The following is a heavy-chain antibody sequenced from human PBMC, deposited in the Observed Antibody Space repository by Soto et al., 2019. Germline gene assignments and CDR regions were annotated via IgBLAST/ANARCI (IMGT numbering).Heavy chain of an antibody. CDR1: GFTFSSYA. CDR2: ISGSGGST. V-gene: IGHV3-23*01. CDR3: AEDYNGWSGSLYYFDH. J-gene: IGHJ4*02. Sequence: GGSLRLSCAASGFTFSSYAMSWVRQAPGKGLEWVSAISGSGGSTYYADSVRGRFTISRDNSKNTLYLQMNSLRAEETSVYYGAEDYNGWSGSLYYFDHWGQGTLVTVSS. D-gene: IGHD3-3*01.